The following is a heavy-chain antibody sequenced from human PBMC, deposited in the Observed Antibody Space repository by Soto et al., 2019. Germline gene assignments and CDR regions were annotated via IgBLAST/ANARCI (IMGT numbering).Heavy chain of an antibody. D-gene: IGHD3-3*01. V-gene: IGHV1-18*01. CDR2: ISAYNGNT. CDR1: GYTFTSYG. CDR3: AREGPDFWSGYSNWFDP. Sequence: GASVKVSCKASGYTFTSYGISWVRQAPGQGLEWMGWISAYNGNTNYAQKLQGRVTMTTDTSTSTAYMELRSLRSDDTAVYYCAREGPDFWSGYSNWFDPRGQGTLVTVSS. J-gene: IGHJ5*02.